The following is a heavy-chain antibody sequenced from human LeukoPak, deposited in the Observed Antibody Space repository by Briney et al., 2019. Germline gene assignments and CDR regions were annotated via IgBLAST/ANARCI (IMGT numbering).Heavy chain of an antibody. D-gene: IGHD6-19*01. Sequence: ASVKVSCKASGYTFTGYHIHWVRQAPGQGLEWMGWINPNSGGANSAPKFLGRVSMTRDTSISTVYMDLTRLRSDDTAVYFCARDSGSSGWDPTSFLDYWGRGTLVTVSS. V-gene: IGHV1-2*02. CDR3: ARDSGSSGWDPTSFLDY. CDR2: INPNSGGA. J-gene: IGHJ4*02. CDR1: GYTFTGYH.